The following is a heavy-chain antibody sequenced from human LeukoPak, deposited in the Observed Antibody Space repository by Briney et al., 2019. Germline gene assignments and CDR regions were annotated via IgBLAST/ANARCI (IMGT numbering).Heavy chain of an antibody. Sequence: SETLSLTCTVSGGSISSYYWSWIRQPPGKGLEWIGYIYYSGSTYYNPSLKSRVTISVDTSKNQFSLKLSSVTAADTAVYYCARDYLLGYCSGGSCSERDYWGQGTLVTVSS. CDR3: ARDYLLGYCSGGSCSERDY. CDR1: GGSISSYY. V-gene: IGHV4-59*12. CDR2: IYYSGST. J-gene: IGHJ4*02. D-gene: IGHD2-15*01.